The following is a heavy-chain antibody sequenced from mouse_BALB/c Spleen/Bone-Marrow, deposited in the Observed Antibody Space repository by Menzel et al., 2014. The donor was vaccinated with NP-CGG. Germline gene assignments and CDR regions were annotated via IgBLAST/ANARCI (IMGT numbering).Heavy chain of an antibody. V-gene: IGHV2-6-5*01. CDR3: AKHEDRYDWFAY. CDR1: GFSLTDYG. Sequence: VKLVESGPGLVEPSQSLSITCTVSGFSLTDYGVSWIRQPPGKGLEWLGVIWDGGSTYYNSALKSRLSISKDNSKSQVFLKMNSLQTDDTAMYYCAKHEDRYDWFAYWVQGTLVTVSA. D-gene: IGHD2-14*01. J-gene: IGHJ3*01. CDR2: IWDGGST.